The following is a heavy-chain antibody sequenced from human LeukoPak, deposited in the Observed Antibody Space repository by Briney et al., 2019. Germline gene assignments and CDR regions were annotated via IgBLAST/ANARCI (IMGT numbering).Heavy chain of an antibody. D-gene: IGHD2-2*02. CDR1: GGSFSGYY. CDR3: ARGYCSSTSCYTRLLGNWFDP. Sequence: SETLSLTCAVYGGSFSGYYWSWIRQPPGKGLEWIGEINHSGSTNYNPSLKGRVTISVDTSKNQFSLKLSSVTAADTAVYYCARGYCSSTSCYTRLLGNWFDPWGQGTLVTVSS. CDR2: INHSGST. J-gene: IGHJ5*02. V-gene: IGHV4-34*01.